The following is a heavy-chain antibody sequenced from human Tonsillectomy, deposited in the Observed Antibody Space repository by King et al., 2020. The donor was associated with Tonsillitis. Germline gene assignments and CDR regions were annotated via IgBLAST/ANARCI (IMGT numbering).Heavy chain of an antibody. D-gene: IGHD2-2*02. V-gene: IGHV3-48*04. Sequence: VQLVESGGGLVQPGGSLRLSCAASGFTFSSYSMNWVRQAPGKGLEWVSYISSSSSTTYYAALEKGRFTISTANAKNSLYLQMNSLRAEDTAVYYCARDFVVPAAIVYWGQGTLVTVSS. CDR3: ARDFVVPAAIVY. CDR1: GFTFSSYS. CDR2: ISSSSSTT. J-gene: IGHJ4*02.